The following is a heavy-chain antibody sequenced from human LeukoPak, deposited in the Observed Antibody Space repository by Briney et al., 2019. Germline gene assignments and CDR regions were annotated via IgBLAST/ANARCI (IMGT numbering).Heavy chain of an antibody. D-gene: IGHD3-10*01. J-gene: IGHJ4*02. Sequence: GESLKISCKGSGYTFTSYYMHWVRQAPGQGLEWMGIINPSGGSTSYAQKFQGRVTMTRDTSTSTVYMELSSLRSEDTAVYYCARDGAMVRGVIHDYWGQGTLVTVSS. V-gene: IGHV1-46*01. CDR3: ARDGAMVRGVIHDY. CDR2: INPSGGST. CDR1: GYTFTSYY.